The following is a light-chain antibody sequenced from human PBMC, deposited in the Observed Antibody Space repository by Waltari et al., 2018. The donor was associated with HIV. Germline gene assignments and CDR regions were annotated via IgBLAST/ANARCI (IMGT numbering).Light chain of an antibody. Sequence: SYVLTQETSVSVAPGKTARITCVGNNIGMKTVHWYQRKPGQAPVRVMYDDSNRPSGIPERFSGSNSGNTATLTINRVEVGDEAVYYCQVWEPTSDHVVFGGGSRLIVL. CDR1: NIGMKT. J-gene: IGLJ2*01. V-gene: IGLV3-21*03. CDR2: DDS. CDR3: QVWEPTSDHVV.